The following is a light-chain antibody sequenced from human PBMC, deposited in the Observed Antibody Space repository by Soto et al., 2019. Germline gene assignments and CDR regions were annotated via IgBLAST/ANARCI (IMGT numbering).Light chain of an antibody. J-gene: IGKJ1*01. Sequence: MTQSPSTLSASVVGRVTSACRSSQSVSSNLAWYQQKPGQAPRLLIYGASTRATGIPARFSGSGSGTEFTLTISSLQSEDFAVYYCQQYNNWPPWTFGQGTKVDIK. CDR1: QSVSSN. V-gene: IGKV3-15*01. CDR2: GAS. CDR3: QQYNNWPPWT.